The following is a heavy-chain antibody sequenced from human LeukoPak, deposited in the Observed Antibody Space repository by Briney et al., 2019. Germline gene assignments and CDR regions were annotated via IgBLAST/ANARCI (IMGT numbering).Heavy chain of an antibody. CDR1: GFTFDDYG. Sequence: PGGSLRLSCAASGFTFDDYGMSWVRQAPGKGLEWVSGINWNGGSTGYADSVKGRFTISRDNAKNSLYLQMNSLRAEDTAVYYCAKQQQPTRGNSFDYWGQGTLVTVSS. CDR3: AKQQQPTRGNSFDY. D-gene: IGHD6-13*01. V-gene: IGHV3-20*04. CDR2: INWNGGST. J-gene: IGHJ4*02.